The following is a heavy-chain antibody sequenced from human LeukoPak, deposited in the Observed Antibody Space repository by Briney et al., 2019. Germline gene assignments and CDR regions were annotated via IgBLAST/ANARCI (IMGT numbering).Heavy chain of an antibody. Sequence: GASVKVSCKASGYTFTGYYMHWVRQAPGQGLEWMGWINPNSGGTNYAQKFQGRVTMTRDTSISTAYMELSRLRSDDTAVYYCARDSSGWSKVPDYWGQGTLVTVSS. CDR3: ARDSSGWSKVPDY. V-gene: IGHV1-2*02. CDR1: GYTFTGYY. CDR2: INPNSGGT. D-gene: IGHD6-19*01. J-gene: IGHJ4*02.